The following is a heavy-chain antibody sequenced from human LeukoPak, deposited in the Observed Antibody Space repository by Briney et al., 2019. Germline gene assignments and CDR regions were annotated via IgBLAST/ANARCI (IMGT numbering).Heavy chain of an antibody. V-gene: IGHV3-15*04. J-gene: IGHJ3*02. D-gene: IGHD4-17*01. CDR2: IESKTDGGTT. CDR1: GFTFSNAW. CDR3: TTNYGDYVGGAFDI. Sequence: GGSLRLSCAASGFTFSNAWMSWVRQAPGKGLEWVGRIESKTDGGTTDYAAPVKGRFTISRDDSKNTLYLQMNSLKTEDTAVYYCTTNYGDYVGGAFDIWGQGTMVTVSS.